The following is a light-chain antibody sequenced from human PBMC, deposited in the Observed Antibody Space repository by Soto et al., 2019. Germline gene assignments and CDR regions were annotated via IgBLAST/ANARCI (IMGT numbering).Light chain of an antibody. V-gene: IGKV1-39*01. Sequence: DIQMTQTTSSLSASVGDRVTITCRASQSIRSSSNWYQRKPVKAPQLQIYAASSLQSGVPSRFSGRGSWTDCTLTIRSLEPGDFATYYCQQSYSTPITFGPGTRLEI. CDR3: QQSYSTPIT. CDR1: QSIRSS. CDR2: AAS. J-gene: IGKJ5*01.